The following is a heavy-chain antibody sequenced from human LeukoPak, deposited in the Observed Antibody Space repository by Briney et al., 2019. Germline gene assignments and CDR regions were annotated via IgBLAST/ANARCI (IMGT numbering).Heavy chain of an antibody. D-gene: IGHD6-13*01. CDR1: GGTFSSYA. Sequence: ASVKVSCKASGGTFSSYAISWVRQAPGQGLEWMGRIIPIFGTANYAQEFQGRVTITTDESTSTAYMELSSLRSEDTAVYYCARGQDWAAAGTGYYFDYWGQGTLVTVSP. CDR3: ARGQDWAAAGTGYYFDY. V-gene: IGHV1-69*05. CDR2: IIPIFGTA. J-gene: IGHJ4*02.